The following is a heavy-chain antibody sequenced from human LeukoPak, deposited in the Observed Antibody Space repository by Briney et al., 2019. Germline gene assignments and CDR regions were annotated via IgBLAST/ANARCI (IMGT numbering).Heavy chain of an antibody. J-gene: IGHJ4*02. Sequence: ASVKVSCKASGYTFTGYYMHWVRQAPGQGLEWMGWINPNSGGTNYAQKFQGRVTMTRDTSISTAYMELSRLRSDDTAVYYCARAQVGYIAAAIDYWGQGTLVTVSS. CDR1: GYTFTGYY. CDR2: INPNSGGT. CDR3: ARAQVGYIAAAIDY. D-gene: IGHD6-13*01. V-gene: IGHV1-2*02.